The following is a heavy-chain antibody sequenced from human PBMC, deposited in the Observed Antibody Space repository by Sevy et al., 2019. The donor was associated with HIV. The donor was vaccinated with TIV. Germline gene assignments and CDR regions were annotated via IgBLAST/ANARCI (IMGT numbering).Heavy chain of an antibody. J-gene: IGHJ6*02. CDR1: GFTLNKNW. Sequence: GGSLRLSCAASGFTLNKNWMSWVRQAPGKGLEWVGRLKSKTEGGTTDYTAAVKGRYRISRDDSKNMLYRQMNSMKTDKKAVYYCTTESIEWNYSDSSDYYDYYYYGMDVWGQGTTVTVSS. CDR3: TTESIEWNYSDSSDYYDYYYYGMDV. V-gene: IGHV3-15*01. D-gene: IGHD3-22*01. CDR2: LKSKTEGGTT.